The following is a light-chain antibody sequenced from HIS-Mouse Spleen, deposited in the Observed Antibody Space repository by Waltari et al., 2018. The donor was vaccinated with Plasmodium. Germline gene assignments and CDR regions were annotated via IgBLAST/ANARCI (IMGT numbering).Light chain of an antibody. CDR3: SSYTSSSTQV. CDR2: EVS. J-gene: IGLJ1*01. V-gene: IGLV2-14*01. CDR1: SSYVGGSNY. Sequence: QSALTQPASVSGSPGQSITISCTGTSSYVGGSNYVSWYQQHPGKAPKLMIYEVSNRPSGVSNRFSGSKSGNTASLTISGLQSEDEADYYCSSYTSSSTQVFGTGTKVTVL.